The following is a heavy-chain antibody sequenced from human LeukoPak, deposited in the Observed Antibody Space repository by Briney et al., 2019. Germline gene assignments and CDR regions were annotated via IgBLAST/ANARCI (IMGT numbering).Heavy chain of an antibody. V-gene: IGHV3-15*07. CDR1: GFIFTNAW. Sequence: GGSLRLSCAASGFIFTNAWMNWVCQGPGKGLEWVGRIKSRAEGWTTDYAAPVKGRFTISRDDSKATMYLQMNSLSVEDTATYYCIRDFRSADLWGQGTLVTVTS. J-gene: IGHJ5*02. CDR3: IRDFRSADL. CDR2: IKSRAEGWTT.